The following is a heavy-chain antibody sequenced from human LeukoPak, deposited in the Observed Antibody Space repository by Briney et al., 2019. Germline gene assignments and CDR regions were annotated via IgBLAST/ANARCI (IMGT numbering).Heavy chain of an antibody. CDR1: GGSFSGYY. CDR3: ARDRIQHPFDY. CDR2: IYYSGST. Sequence: SETLSLTCAVYGGSFSGYYWSWIRQPPGKGLEWIGSIYYSGSTYYNPSLKSRVTISVDTSKNQFSLKLSSVTAAYTAVYYCARDRIQHPFDYWGQGTLVTVSS. D-gene: IGHD2-2*01. V-gene: IGHV4-34*01. J-gene: IGHJ4*02.